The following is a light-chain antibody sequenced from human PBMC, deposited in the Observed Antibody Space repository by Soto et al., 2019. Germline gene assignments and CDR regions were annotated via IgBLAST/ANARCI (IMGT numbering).Light chain of an antibody. J-gene: IGKJ1*01. CDR1: QSVSSTY. CDR3: QQYGGSRWT. CDR2: GAS. V-gene: IGKV3-20*01. Sequence: EIVLTQSPGTLSLSPGERATLSCRASQSVSSTYLAWYQQKPGQAPRLLIYGASNRATGIPDRLSGSGSGTAFPLTISRLEPEDFAVYYWQQYGGSRWTFGQGDRVDI.